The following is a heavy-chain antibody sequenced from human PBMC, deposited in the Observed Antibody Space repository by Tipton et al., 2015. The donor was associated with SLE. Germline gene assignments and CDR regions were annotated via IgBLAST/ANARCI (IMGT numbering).Heavy chain of an antibody. D-gene: IGHD2-21*01. CDR1: RGSITRGNYH. V-gene: IGHV4-61*02. Sequence: TLSLTCTVSRGSITRGNYHWSWFRLPTGKGLEWIGPVYTIGSPNYSPSLKSRVTLSMDTSKNQFSLRLTSVTAADTAVYFCVRGRYCMDVWGKGATVIVSS. CDR2: VYTIGSP. J-gene: IGHJ6*03. CDR3: VRGRYCMDV.